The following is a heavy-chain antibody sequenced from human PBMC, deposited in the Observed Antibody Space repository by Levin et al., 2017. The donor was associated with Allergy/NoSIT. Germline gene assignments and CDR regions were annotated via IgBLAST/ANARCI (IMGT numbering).Heavy chain of an antibody. CDR3: ARDVLRYFTGLGSAFDI. Sequence: GGSLRLSCAASGFTFSSYSMNWVRQAPGKGLEWVSYISSSSSTIYYADSVKGRFTISRDNAKNSLYLQMNSLRAEDTAVYYCARDVLRYFTGLGSAFDIWGQGTMVTVSS. J-gene: IGHJ3*02. V-gene: IGHV3-48*01. D-gene: IGHD3-9*01. CDR2: ISSSSSTI. CDR1: GFTFSSYS.